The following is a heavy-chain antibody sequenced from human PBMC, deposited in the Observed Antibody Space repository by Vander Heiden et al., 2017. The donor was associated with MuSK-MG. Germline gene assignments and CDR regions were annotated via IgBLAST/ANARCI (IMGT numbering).Heavy chain of an antibody. Sequence: QVQLVESGGGVVQPGRSLRLSCAASGFTFSSYGMHWVRQAPGKGLEWVAVIWYDVSDKYQADSVKGRFTISRDNSKNTLYLQMNSMRVEDTAVYYCARGRVNDFGDYWGQGTLVTVSS. V-gene: IGHV3-33*01. CDR3: ARGRVNDFGDY. D-gene: IGHD4-17*01. CDR2: IWYDVSDK. CDR1: GFTFSSYG. J-gene: IGHJ4*02.